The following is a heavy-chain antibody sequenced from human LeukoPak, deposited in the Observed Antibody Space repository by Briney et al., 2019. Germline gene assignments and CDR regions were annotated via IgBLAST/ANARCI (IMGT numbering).Heavy chain of an antibody. Sequence: PGGSLRLSCAASEFTFSSYAMNWVRQASGKGLEWVSAITARGSTYYADSVKGRFTISRDNSKNTLFLQMNSLRAADTAIYYCAKRGAAAATWLDYWGQGTLVTVSS. CDR3: AKRGAAAATWLDY. D-gene: IGHD6-13*01. CDR2: ITARGST. CDR1: EFTFSSYA. J-gene: IGHJ4*02. V-gene: IGHV3-23*01.